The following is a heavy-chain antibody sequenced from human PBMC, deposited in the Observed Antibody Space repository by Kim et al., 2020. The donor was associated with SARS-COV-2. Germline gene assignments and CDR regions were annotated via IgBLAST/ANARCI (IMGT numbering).Heavy chain of an antibody. CDR2: IYYSGST. V-gene: IGHV4-61*01. CDR3: ARGRFDSSGYYVQHPHYYYGMDG. CDR1: GGSVSSGSYY. J-gene: IGHJ6*02. D-gene: IGHD3-22*01. Sequence: SETLSLTCTVSGGSVSSGSYYWSWIRQPPGKGLEWIGYIYYSGSTNYNPSLKSRVTISVDTSKNQFSLKLSSVTAADTAVYYCARGRFDSSGYYVQHPHYYYGMDGWGQGTTVTVSS.